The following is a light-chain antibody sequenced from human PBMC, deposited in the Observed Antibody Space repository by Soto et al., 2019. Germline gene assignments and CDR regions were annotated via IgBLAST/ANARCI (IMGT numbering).Light chain of an antibody. CDR2: AAS. CDR1: QDISSY. Sequence: DIQMDQGPSSLSAYVGDRVTITCQASQDISSYLNWYQQKPGKAPKLLIYAASSLQSGVPSRFSGSGSGTDFTLTISSLQPEDFATYYCQQSYSTPWTFGQ. J-gene: IGKJ1*01. V-gene: IGKV1-39*01. CDR3: QQSYSTPWT.